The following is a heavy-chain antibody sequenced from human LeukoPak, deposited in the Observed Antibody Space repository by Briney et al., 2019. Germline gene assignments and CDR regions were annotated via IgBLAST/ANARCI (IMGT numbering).Heavy chain of an antibody. J-gene: IGHJ6*04. CDR2: IYYSGST. D-gene: IGHD2-15*01. V-gene: IGHV4-61*01. Sequence: SETLSLTCTVPGGSVSSGSYYWSWIRQPPGKGLEWIGYIYYSGSTNYNPSLKSRVTISVDTSKNQFSLKLSSVTAADTAVYYCARLVVAATSYYYGMDVWGKGTTVTVSS. CDR1: GGSVSSGSYY. CDR3: ARLVVAATSYYYGMDV.